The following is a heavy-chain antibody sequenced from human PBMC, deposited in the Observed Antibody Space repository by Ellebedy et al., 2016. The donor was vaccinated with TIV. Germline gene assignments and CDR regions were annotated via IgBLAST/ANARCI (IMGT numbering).Heavy chain of an antibody. Sequence: GESLKISCAASGFTFSSYSINWVRQAPGRGLEWVSWISHSGDTIYYADSVKGRFTISRDNAENPLSLQMSSLRAEDTAVYYCARDWYYRMDYWGQGTLVTVSS. J-gene: IGHJ4*02. CDR1: GFTFSSYS. CDR3: ARDWYYRMDY. V-gene: IGHV3-48*04. D-gene: IGHD2-8*01. CDR2: ISHSGDTI.